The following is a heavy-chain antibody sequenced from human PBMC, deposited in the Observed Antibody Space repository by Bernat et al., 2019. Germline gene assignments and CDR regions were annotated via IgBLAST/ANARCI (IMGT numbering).Heavy chain of an antibody. D-gene: IGHD6-6*01. CDR3: ARRPPEQLVGPIDY. CDR2: IYWDDDK. J-gene: IGHJ4*02. CDR1: GFSLSTSGVG. V-gene: IGHV2-5*02. Sequence: QITLKESGPTLVKPTQTLTLTCTFSGFSLSTSGVGVGWIRQPPGKALEWLALIYWDDDKRYSPSLKSRLTITKDTSKNQVVLTMTNMDPVDTATYYCARRPPEQLVGPIDYWGQGTLVTVSS.